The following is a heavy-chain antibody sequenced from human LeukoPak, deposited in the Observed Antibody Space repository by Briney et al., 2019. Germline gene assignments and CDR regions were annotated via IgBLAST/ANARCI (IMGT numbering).Heavy chain of an antibody. Sequence: GASVTVSCKASGYTFTGYYMHWVRQAPGQGLEWMGWINPNSGGTNYAQTFQGRVTMTRDTSISTAYMELSRLRSDDTAVYYCARSERDRLLSFFDYWGPGTLVTVSS. J-gene: IGHJ4*02. CDR2: INPNSGGT. D-gene: IGHD2-2*01. CDR3: ARSERDRLLSFFDY. V-gene: IGHV1-2*02. CDR1: GYTFTGYY.